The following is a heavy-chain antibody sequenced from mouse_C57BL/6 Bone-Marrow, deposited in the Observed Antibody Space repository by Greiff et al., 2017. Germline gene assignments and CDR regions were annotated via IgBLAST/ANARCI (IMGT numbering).Heavy chain of an antibody. CDR3: AKRGITCYAMDY. CDR1: GFSLTSYG. D-gene: IGHD1-1*01. CDR2: IWRGGST. Sequence: VQLQESGPGLVQPSQSLSITCTVSGFSLTSYGVHWVRQSPGKGLEWLGVIWRGGSTDYNAAFMSRLSITKDNSKSQVFFKMNSLQADDTAIYYCAKRGITCYAMDYWGQGTSVTVSS. V-gene: IGHV2-5*01. J-gene: IGHJ4*01.